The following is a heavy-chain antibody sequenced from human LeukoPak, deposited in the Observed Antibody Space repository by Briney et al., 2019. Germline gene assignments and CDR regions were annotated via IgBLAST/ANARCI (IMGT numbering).Heavy chain of an antibody. CDR3: ARPVVAAKRNYYYYMDV. D-gene: IGHD2-15*01. Sequence: KSSETLSLTCTVSGGSISSYYWSWIRQPAGKGLEWIGRIYTSGSTNYNPSLKSRVTISVDTSKSQFSLKLSSVTAADTAVYYCARPVVAAKRNYYYYMDVWGKGTTVTVSS. J-gene: IGHJ6*03. CDR1: GGSISSYY. V-gene: IGHV4-4*07. CDR2: IYTSGST.